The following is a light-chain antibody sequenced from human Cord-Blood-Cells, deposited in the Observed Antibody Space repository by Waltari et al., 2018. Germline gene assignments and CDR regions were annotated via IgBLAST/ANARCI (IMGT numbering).Light chain of an antibody. CDR2: DVS. CDR1: SSDVVGSNQ. Sequence: QSALTQPASVSGSPGQSITISCTGTSSDVVGSNQVPLYHQHRCKAPKLMIYDVSKRPSGVSNRFSGSKSGNTASLTISGLQAEDEADYYCSSYTSSSTLDVVFGGGTKLTVL. V-gene: IGLV2-14*01. CDR3: SSYTSSSTLDVV. J-gene: IGLJ2*01.